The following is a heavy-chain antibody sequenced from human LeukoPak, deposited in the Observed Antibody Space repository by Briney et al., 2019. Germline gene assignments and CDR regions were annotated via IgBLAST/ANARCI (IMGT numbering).Heavy chain of an antibody. CDR1: GFTFSSYW. Sequence: GGSLRLSCAVSGFTFSSYWMTWVRQAPGRGLEWVSSISAGSSNKYYADSVKGRSTISRDNSKNTLYLQVNSLRAEDTAIYYCAKGKAVVGATGPDYWGQGTLVTVSS. J-gene: IGHJ4*02. D-gene: IGHD1-26*01. V-gene: IGHV3-23*01. CDR3: AKGKAVVGATGPDY. CDR2: ISAGSSNK.